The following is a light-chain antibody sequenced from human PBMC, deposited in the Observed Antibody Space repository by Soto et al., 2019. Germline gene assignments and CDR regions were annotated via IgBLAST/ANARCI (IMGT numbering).Light chain of an antibody. Sequence: AIRMTQSPSSFSASTGDRVTITCRASQCISSHLAWYQVKPGKAPRLLIYTASYLESGVPSRFSGSGSGTDLTLTISSLQSEDFAVYYCQQYFSYPLTFGGGTKVEIK. CDR3: QQYFSYPLT. V-gene: IGKV1-8*01. CDR2: TAS. CDR1: QCISSH. J-gene: IGKJ4*01.